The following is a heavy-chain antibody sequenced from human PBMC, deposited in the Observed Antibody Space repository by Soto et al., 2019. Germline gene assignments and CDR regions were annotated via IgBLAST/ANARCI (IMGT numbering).Heavy chain of an antibody. CDR2: MNPNSRNT. CDR3: ARERSGTADY. CDR1: GYTFTTYG. D-gene: IGHD1-1*01. Sequence: QVQLVQSGAEVMKPGASVKVSCKASGYTFTTYGISWVRQAPGQGLEWMGWMNPNSRNTGYAQKFQGRVTMTRNTSISTAYMELSSLRSEDTAVYYCARERSGTADYWGQGTLVTVSS. J-gene: IGHJ4*02. V-gene: IGHV1-8*02.